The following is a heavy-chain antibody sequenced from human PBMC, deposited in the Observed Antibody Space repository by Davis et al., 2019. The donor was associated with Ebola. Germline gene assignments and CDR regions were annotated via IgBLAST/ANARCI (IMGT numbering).Heavy chain of an antibody. V-gene: IGHV3-15*01. J-gene: IGHJ4*02. CDR3: TTGPGTTGTHIGY. CDR2: VKGKTDGGTT. Sequence: PGGSLRLSCAASGFTFSDAWMSWVRQAPGKGLEWVGRVKGKTDGGTTDYAAPVKGRFTISGDDSKNTLYLQMNSLKTEDTAVYYCTTGPGTTGTHIGYWGQGTLVTVSS. CDR1: GFTFSDAW. D-gene: IGHD1-1*01.